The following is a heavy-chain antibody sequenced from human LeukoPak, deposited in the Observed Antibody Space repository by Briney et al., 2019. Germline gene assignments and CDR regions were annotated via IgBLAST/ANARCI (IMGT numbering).Heavy chain of an antibody. V-gene: IGHV4-34*01. J-gene: IGHJ3*02. CDR1: GGSFSGYY. Sequence: SETLSLTCAVYGGSFSGYYWSWIRQPPAKGLEWIGEINHSGSTNCNPSLKSRVTISVDTSKNQFSLKLSSVTAADTAVYYCARGAFIIGQYAFDIWGQGTMVTVSS. D-gene: IGHD1-14*01. CDR3: ARGAFIIGQYAFDI. CDR2: INHSGST.